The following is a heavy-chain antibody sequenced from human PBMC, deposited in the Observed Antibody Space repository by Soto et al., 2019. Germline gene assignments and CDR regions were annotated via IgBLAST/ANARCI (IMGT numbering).Heavy chain of an antibody. V-gene: IGHV1-58*01. CDR1: GFTFTSSA. CDR2: IVVGSGNT. Sequence: SVKVSCKASGFTFTSSAVQWVRQARGQRLEWIGWIVVGSGNTNYAQKFQERVTITRDMSTSTAYMELSSLRSEDTAVYYCAADPPYYYDSSGYYSDNWFDPWGQGTLVTVS. D-gene: IGHD3-22*01. J-gene: IGHJ5*02. CDR3: AADPPYYYDSSGYYSDNWFDP.